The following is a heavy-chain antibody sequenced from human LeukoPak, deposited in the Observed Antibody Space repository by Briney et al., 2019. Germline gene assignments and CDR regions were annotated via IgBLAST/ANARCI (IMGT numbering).Heavy chain of an antibody. D-gene: IGHD3-10*01. Sequence: RXAPGXXXXWVSYISSSGSTKYYADSVKGRFTISRDNAKNSYLQMNSLRAEDTAVYYCARDGHAYGHGSPHYWGQGTLVTVSS. J-gene: IGHJ4*02. V-gene: IGHV3-11*01. CDR3: ARDGHAYGHGSPHY. CDR2: ISSSGSTK.